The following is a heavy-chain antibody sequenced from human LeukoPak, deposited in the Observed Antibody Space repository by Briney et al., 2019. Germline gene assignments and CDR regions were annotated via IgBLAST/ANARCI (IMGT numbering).Heavy chain of an antibody. Sequence: APVKVSCKASGYTFTGYYMHWVRQAPGQGLEWMGWINPNSGGTNYAQKFQGRVTMTRDTSISTAYMELSRLRSDDTAVYYCARAYYYDSSGYYFDYWGQGTLVTVSS. CDR3: ARAYYYDSSGYYFDY. CDR2: INPNSGGT. J-gene: IGHJ4*02. CDR1: GYTFTGYY. V-gene: IGHV1-2*02. D-gene: IGHD3-22*01.